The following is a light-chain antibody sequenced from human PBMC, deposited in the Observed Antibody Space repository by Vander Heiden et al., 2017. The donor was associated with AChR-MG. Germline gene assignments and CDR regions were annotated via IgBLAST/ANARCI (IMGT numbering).Light chain of an antibody. CDR1: QSVRTTF. CDR3: QQVGKSPLT. CDR2: GVT. Sequence: EVVLTQSPATPSVSPGDRASLYCRASQSVRTTFLAWYQQKPGQAPRLLIYGVTGSAKGVPERFSGSGAGTDLTLTISRLEPDDVGVYYCQQVGKSPLTFGGGTRVE. J-gene: IGKJ4*01. V-gene: IGKV3-20*01.